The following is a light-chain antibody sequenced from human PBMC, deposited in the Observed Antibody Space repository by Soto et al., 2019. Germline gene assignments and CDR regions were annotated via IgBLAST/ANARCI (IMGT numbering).Light chain of an antibody. J-gene: IGLJ2*01. CDR1: SSNIGSNY. Sequence: QLVLTQPPSASGTPGQRVTISCSGSSSNIGSNYVYWYQHLPGTAPKLLIYRNDQRPSGVPDRFSGSKSGTSASLAISGLRSEDEADYYCAAWDDSLSGPVFGGGTKVTVL. CDR2: RND. V-gene: IGLV1-47*01. CDR3: AAWDDSLSGPV.